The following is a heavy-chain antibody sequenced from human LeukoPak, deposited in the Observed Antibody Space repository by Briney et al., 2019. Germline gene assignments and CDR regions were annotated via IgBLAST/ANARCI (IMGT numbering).Heavy chain of an antibody. Sequence: ASVKVSCKASGYPFTSYGITWVRQAPGQGLEWLGWISGYNGNTNYAQNLQGRVTMTTDTSTSTAYMDPRSLRSDDTAVYYCARGLRGYVSGSYLDYWGQGTLVTVSS. V-gene: IGHV1-18*01. J-gene: IGHJ4*02. D-gene: IGHD3-10*01. CDR1: GYPFTSYG. CDR3: ARGLRGYVSGSYLDY. CDR2: ISGYNGNT.